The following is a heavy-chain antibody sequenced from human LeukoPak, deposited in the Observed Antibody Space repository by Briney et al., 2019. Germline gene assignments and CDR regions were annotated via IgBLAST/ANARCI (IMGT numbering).Heavy chain of an antibody. D-gene: IGHD1-1*01. CDR1: GGSFSRYY. J-gene: IGHJ4*03. Sequence: SETLSLTCAVYGGSFSRYYWSWIRPSPGKGLEWIAEIDHRGDTNYNPSVKSRVTISVDTSKNQFSLKVRSLSAADTAVYYCARGPTISETGCFDFWGQGTLVTVSS. CDR2: IDHRGDT. V-gene: IGHV4-34*01. CDR3: ARGPTISETGCFDF.